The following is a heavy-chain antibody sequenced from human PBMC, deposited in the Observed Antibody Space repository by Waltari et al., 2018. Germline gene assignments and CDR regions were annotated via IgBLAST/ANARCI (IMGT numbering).Heavy chain of an antibody. J-gene: IGHJ3*02. CDR3: AGHSSDDAFDI. D-gene: IGHD6-25*01. V-gene: IGHV5-51*01. CDR2: IYPGDSET. Sequence: EVQLVQSGAEVKKPGESLKISCTGSGYSFTSYWIGWVRQMPGKGLEWMGIIYPGDSETRYSPSFKGQVTISADKSISTAYRQWGSLKASDTAMYYCAGHSSDDAFDIWGQGTMVTVSS. CDR1: GYSFTSYW.